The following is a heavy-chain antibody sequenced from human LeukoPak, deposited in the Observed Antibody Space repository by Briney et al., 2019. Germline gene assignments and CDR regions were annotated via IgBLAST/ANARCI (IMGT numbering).Heavy chain of an antibody. CDR1: GYTFTSYG. V-gene: IGHV1-69*13. J-gene: IGHJ5*02. CDR3: ARDLESWNYYHT. CDR2: IIPIFGTA. Sequence: ASVKVSCRASGYTFTSYGISWVRQAPGQGLEWMGGIIPIFGTANYAQKFQGRVTITADESTSTAYMELSSLRSEDTAVYYCARDLESWNYYHTWGQGTLVTVSS. D-gene: IGHD1-7*01.